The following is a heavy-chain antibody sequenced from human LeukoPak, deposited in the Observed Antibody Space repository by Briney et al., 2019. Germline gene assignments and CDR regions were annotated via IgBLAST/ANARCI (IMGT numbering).Heavy chain of an antibody. CDR1: GFTFSSYA. V-gene: IGHV3-23*01. CDR3: AKDAYYYDSSGNNIGGYFDY. CDR2: ISGSGGST. Sequence: GGSLRLSCAASGFTFSSYAMSWVRQAPGKGLEWVSAISGSGGSTYYADSVKGRFTISRDNSKNTLYLQMNSLRAEDTAVYYCAKDAYYYDSSGNNIGGYFDYWGQGTLVTVSS. D-gene: IGHD3-22*01. J-gene: IGHJ4*02.